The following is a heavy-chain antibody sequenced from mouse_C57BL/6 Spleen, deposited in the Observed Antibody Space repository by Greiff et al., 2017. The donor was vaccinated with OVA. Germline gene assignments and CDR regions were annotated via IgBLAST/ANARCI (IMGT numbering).Heavy chain of an antibody. Sequence: DVQLVEPGGGLVQPGGSMKLSCAASGFTFSDAWMDWVRQSPGKGLEWVAVIRNKGNNPATYYAVSVKGRFTISRDDSRSSVDQQMNSRRAEDAGIYYCRRSVSYRYFDVWGTGTTVTVSS. CDR2: IRNKGNNPAT. V-gene: IGHV6-6*01. CDR3: RRSVSYRYFDV. CDR1: GFTFSDAW. J-gene: IGHJ1*03.